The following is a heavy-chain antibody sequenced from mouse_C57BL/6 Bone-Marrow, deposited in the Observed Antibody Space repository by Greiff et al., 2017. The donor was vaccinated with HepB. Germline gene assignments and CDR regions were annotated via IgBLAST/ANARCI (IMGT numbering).Heavy chain of an antibody. CDR3: ARGITTEAY. CDR2: IWSGGST. V-gene: IGHV2-2*01. CDR1: GFSLTSYG. D-gene: IGHD1-1*01. Sequence: VQLQQSGPGLVQPSQSLSITCTVSGFSLTSYGVHWVRQSPGKGLEWLGVIWSGGSTDYNAAFISSLSISKDNSKSQVFFKMNSLQADDTAIYYCARGITTEAYWGQGTLVTVSA. J-gene: IGHJ3*01.